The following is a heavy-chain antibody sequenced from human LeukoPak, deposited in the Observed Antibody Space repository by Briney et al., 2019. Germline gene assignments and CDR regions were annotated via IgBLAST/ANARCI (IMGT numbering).Heavy chain of an antibody. V-gene: IGHV4-34*01. D-gene: IGHD2-2*01. J-gene: IGHJ5*02. Sequence: SETLSLTCAVYGGSFSGYYWSWIRQPPGKGLGWIGEINHSGSTNYNPSLKSRVTISVDTSKNQFSLKLSSVTAADTAVYYCARAPPAAPSWFDPWGQGTLVTVSS. CDR3: ARAPPAAPSWFDP. CDR2: INHSGST. CDR1: GGSFSGYY.